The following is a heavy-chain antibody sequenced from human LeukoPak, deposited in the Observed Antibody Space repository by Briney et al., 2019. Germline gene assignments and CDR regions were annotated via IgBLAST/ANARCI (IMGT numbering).Heavy chain of an antibody. CDR3: ARSYDSSGYYYDI. J-gene: IGHJ3*02. Sequence: SETLSLTCTVSGGSISSYYWSWIRQPPRKGLGLIGYIYYSGSTNYNPSLKSRVTISVDTSKNQFSLKLSSVTAADTAVYYCARSYDSSGYYYDIWGQGTMVTVSS. V-gene: IGHV4-59*08. D-gene: IGHD3-22*01. CDR2: IYYSGST. CDR1: GGSISSYY.